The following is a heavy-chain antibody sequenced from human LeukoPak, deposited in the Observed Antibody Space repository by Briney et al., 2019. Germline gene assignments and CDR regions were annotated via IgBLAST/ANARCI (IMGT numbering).Heavy chain of an antibody. CDR3: AKDQFRSVVVIASAIGIRDFDY. CDR1: GFTFSSYG. Sequence: GGSLRLSCAASGFTFSSYGMHWVRQAPGKGLEWVAFIRYDGSNKYYADSVKGRFTISRDNSKNTLYLQMNSLRAEDTAVYYCAKDQFRSVVVIASAIGIRDFDYWGQGTLVTVSS. CDR2: IRYDGSNK. J-gene: IGHJ4*02. V-gene: IGHV3-30*02. D-gene: IGHD2-21*01.